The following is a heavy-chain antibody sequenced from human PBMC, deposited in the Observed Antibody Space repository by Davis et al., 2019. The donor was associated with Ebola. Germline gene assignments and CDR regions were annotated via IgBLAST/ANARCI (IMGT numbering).Heavy chain of an antibody. CDR2: IRTKTNNHAT. CDR3: ARWRDFPLWYFDP. V-gene: IGHV3-73*01. J-gene: IGHJ2*01. Sequence: GESLKISCAASGFTFSGSAMHWVRQAPGKGLEWVGRIRTKTNNHATAYAASVKGRFSISRDASRNTAYLQMNSLRAEDTAVYYCARWRDFPLWYFDPWGRGTLVTVSS. CDR1: GFTFSGSA. D-gene: IGHD3-3*01.